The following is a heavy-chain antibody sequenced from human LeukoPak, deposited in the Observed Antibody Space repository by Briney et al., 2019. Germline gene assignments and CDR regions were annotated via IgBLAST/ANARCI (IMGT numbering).Heavy chain of an antibody. CDR2: ISSSSYI. CDR3: ARGSAVAVHY. CDR1: GFTFSSYS. V-gene: IGHV3-21*01. Sequence: GSLRLSCAASGFTFSSYSMNWVRQAPGKGLEWVSPISSSSYIYYADSVKGRFTISRDNAKNSLYLQMNSLRAEDTAVYYCARGSAVAVHYWGQGTLVTVSS. D-gene: IGHD6-19*01. J-gene: IGHJ4*02.